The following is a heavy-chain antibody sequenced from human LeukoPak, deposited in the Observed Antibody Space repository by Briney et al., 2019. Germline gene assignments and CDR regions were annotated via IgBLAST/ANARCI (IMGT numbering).Heavy chain of an antibody. CDR2: IYTSGST. CDR1: GGSISSYY. J-gene: IGHJ4*02. V-gene: IGHV4-4*07. CDR3: ARGGMGRRTVKYDY. Sequence: PSETLSLTCTVSGGSISSYYWSWIRQPAGKGLEWIGRIYTSGSTNYNPSLKSRVTMSVDTSKNQFSLKLSSVTAEDTAVYYCARGGMGRRTVKYDYWGQGTLVTVSS. D-gene: IGHD6-13*01.